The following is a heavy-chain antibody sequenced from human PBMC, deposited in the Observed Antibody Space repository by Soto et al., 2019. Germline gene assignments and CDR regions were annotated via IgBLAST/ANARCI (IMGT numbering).Heavy chain of an antibody. Sequence: GGSLRLSCAASGFPFDSYGIHWVRQAPGKGLEWVAVVSYHGTDKFYADSLKARFTISRDNSKNTLYLQMNSLRTEDSAVYYCAKASAVITSRFFDYWGHGTLVTVSS. CDR1: GFPFDSYG. CDR2: VSYHGTDK. D-gene: IGHD3-16*02. V-gene: IGHV3-30*18. CDR3: AKASAVITSRFFDY. J-gene: IGHJ4*01.